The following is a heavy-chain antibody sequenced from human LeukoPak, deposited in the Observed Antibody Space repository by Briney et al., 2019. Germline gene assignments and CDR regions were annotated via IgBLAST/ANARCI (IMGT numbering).Heavy chain of an antibody. J-gene: IGHJ5*02. CDR3: ARVYYYDSSGHGPFDP. D-gene: IGHD3-22*01. V-gene: IGHV1-18*01. Sequence: ASVKVSCKTSGYTFTSYGISWVRQAPGQGLEWMGWISAYNGNTNYAQKLQGRVTMTTDTSTNTAYMELRSLRSDDTAVYYCARVYYYDSSGHGPFDPWGQGTLVTVSS. CDR2: ISAYNGNT. CDR1: GYTFTSYG.